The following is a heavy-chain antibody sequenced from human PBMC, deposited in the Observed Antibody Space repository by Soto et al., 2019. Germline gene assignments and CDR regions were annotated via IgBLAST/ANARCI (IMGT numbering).Heavy chain of an antibody. J-gene: IGHJ4*02. CDR1: GFTFSNYW. CDR2: INTSSSYT. D-gene: IGHD1-1*01. Sequence: GGSLRLSCAASGFTFSNYWMHWVRQASGKGLEWVSSINTSSSYTYYADSVKDRFTISRDNAKNSLYLQMNSLRAEDTAVYYCARGHNQYFYFDYWGQGTLVTVSS. CDR3: ARGHNQYFYFDY. V-gene: IGHV3-21*01.